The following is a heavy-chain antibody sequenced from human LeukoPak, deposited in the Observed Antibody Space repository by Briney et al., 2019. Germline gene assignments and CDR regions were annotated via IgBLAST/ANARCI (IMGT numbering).Heavy chain of an antibody. CDR2: ISSISSYI. J-gene: IGHJ4*02. V-gene: IGHV3-21*04. Sequence: GGSLRLSCAASGFTFTNYWMSWVRQAPGKGLEWDSSISSISSYIYYADSVKGRFTISRDNSKNTLSLQMNSLRAVDTAVYYCARTTKEFDILTGYYFDYWGQGTLVTVSS. CDR1: GFTFTNYW. CDR3: ARTTKEFDILTGYYFDY. D-gene: IGHD3-9*01.